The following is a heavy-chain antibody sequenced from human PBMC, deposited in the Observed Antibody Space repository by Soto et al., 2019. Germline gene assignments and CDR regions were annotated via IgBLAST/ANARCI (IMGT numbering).Heavy chain of an antibody. CDR3: ARGAAVATQEFDVPPDI. V-gene: IGHV3-23*01. CDR2: ISGSGGST. Sequence: HPGGSLRLSCAASGFTFSSYAMSWVRQAPGKGLEWVSAISGSGGSTYYADSVKGRFTISRDNSKNTLYLQMNSLRAEDTAVYYCARGAAVATQEFDVPPDIWGQGTMVTVSS. CDR1: GFTFSSYA. J-gene: IGHJ3*02. D-gene: IGHD6-19*01.